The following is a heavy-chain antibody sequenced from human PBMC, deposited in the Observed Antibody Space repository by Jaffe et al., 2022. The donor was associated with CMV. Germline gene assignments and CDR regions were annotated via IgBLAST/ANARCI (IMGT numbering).Heavy chain of an antibody. CDR3: ARMSAAGVYYYYGFDV. J-gene: IGHJ6*02. Sequence: QVTLRESGPALVKPTQTLTLTCSFSGFSLSTTGMCVGWIRQSPGKALEWLAVIDWDDDKYYNTSLRTRLTISRDSSKNQVVLTMTNMDPVDTGTYYCARMSAAGVYYYYGFDVWGHGTTVTVSS. CDR1: GFSLSTTGMC. V-gene: IGHV2-70*01. CDR2: IDWDDDK. D-gene: IGHD6-13*01.